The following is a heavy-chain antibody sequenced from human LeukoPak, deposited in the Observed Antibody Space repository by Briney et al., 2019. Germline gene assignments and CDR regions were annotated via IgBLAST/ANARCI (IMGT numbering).Heavy chain of an antibody. V-gene: IGHV3-21*01. J-gene: IGHJ4*02. CDR3: ARGVGSSWYHDY. CDR1: GFTFSSYS. CDR2: ISSSSSYI. Sequence: GGSLRLSCAASGFTFSSYSMNWVRQAAGEGLGWVSSISSSSSYIYYADSVQGRFTISRDNAKNSLYLQMNSLRAEDTAVYYCARGVGSSWYHDYWGQGTLVTVSS. D-gene: IGHD6-13*01.